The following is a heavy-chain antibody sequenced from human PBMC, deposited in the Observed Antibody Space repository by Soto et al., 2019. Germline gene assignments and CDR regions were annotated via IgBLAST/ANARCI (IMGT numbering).Heavy chain of an antibody. J-gene: IGHJ4*02. CDR2: TSYSGNT. V-gene: IGHV4-59*01. D-gene: IGHD2-15*01. CDR1: CGSIISGY. Sequence: SETLSLTCTVSCGSIISGYWSWIRQPPWKGLEWIGYTSYSGNTNYNPSLKSRVTMSVDTHKNQFSLRLSSVTTADTAVYYCAGLKVYSGSPIDYWGQGPLVTVSS. CDR3: AGLKVYSGSPIDY.